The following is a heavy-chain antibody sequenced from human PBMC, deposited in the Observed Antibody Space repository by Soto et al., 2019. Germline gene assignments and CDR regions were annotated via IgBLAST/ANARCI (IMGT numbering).Heavy chain of an antibody. J-gene: IGHJ4*02. Sequence: QIQLAESGGDVVQPGKSLRHSCAASGFNFGFFGMHWVRQAPGKGLEWVAFISGDGINTQYADSVRGRFTLSRDYSRKTMYLQMDSLRDEDTALYYCARGNLSFDFDSWGLGTLVTVSS. D-gene: IGHD1-26*01. CDR2: ISGDGINT. V-gene: IGHV3-30*03. CDR3: ARGNLSFDFDS. CDR1: GFNFGFFG.